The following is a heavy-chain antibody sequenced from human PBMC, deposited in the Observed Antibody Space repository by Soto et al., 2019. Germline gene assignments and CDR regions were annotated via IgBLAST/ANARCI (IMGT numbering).Heavy chain of an antibody. V-gene: IGHV4-39*01. D-gene: IGHD2-2*01. CDR2: IYYSGTT. J-gene: IGHJ4*02. CDR1: GGSISSSGYY. Sequence: PSETLSLTCTVSGGSISSSGYYWGWIRQPPGKGLEWIGTIYYSGTTYYNPSLKSRVTISVDTSKNQFSLKLSSVTAADTAVYYRARLRVPGGLGYCSTTSCYYFDYWGQGALVTVSS. CDR3: ARLRVPGGLGYCSTTSCYYFDY.